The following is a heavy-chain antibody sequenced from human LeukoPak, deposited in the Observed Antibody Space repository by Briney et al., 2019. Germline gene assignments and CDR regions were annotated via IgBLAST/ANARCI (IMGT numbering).Heavy chain of an antibody. D-gene: IGHD4-17*01. CDR2: INSDGSST. V-gene: IGHV3-74*01. Sequence: SGGSLRLSCAASGFTFSSYWMHWVRQAPGKGLVWVSRINSDGSSTSYADSVKGRFTISRDNSKNTLYVQMNSVRAEDTAVYYCARDVRDDYGDGIDYWGQGTLVTVSS. CDR3: ARDVRDDYGDGIDY. CDR1: GFTFSSYW. J-gene: IGHJ4*02.